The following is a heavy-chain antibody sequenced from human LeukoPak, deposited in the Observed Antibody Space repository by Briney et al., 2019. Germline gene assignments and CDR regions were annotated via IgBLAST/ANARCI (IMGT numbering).Heavy chain of an antibody. CDR1: CGSFSGYS. Sequence: PSETLSLTCAVYCGSFSGYSWNWIRQPPVKGLEWIGEINHSGGTNYNPSLKSRVTISVDTSKKQFSLKLSSVTAADTAVYYCARGVDYYGVWGQGTLVTVSS. J-gene: IGHJ4*02. V-gene: IGHV4-34*01. D-gene: IGHD3-10*01. CDR3: ARGVDYYGV. CDR2: INHSGGT.